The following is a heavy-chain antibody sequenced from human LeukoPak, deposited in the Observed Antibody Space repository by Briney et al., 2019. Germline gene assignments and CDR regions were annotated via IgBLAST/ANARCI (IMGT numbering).Heavy chain of an antibody. Sequence: GGSLRLSCEAAGFTLSNYGMSLVRQAPGKGLEWVSAISRRGGSTCYAESVKGRFTISRDQAKNTVYLQMTSLRVDDTAVYYCAKDGEGQYLDWMEYFFDSWGQGTLVTVSS. J-gene: IGHJ4*02. CDR1: GFTLSNYG. D-gene: IGHD3-9*01. CDR2: ISRRGGST. V-gene: IGHV3-23*01. CDR3: AKDGEGQYLDWMEYFFDS.